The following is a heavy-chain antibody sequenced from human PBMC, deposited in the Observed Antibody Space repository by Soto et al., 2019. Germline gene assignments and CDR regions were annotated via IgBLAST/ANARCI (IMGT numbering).Heavy chain of an antibody. D-gene: IGHD6-19*01. J-gene: IGHJ4*02. CDR1: GYSFTGYY. Sequence: ASVKVSCKASGYSFTGYYIHWLRQAPGQGLEWMGWIYPNSGDTKSAQKLQGRLTLTRDTSITTAYMELSSLRSDDTAIYYCASLXTSGWYGVHWGQGTLVTVSS. CDR3: ASLXTSGWYGVH. V-gene: IGHV1-2*02. CDR2: IYPNSGDT.